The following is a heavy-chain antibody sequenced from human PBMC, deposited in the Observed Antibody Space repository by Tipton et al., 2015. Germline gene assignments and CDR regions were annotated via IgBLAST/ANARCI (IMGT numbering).Heavy chain of an antibody. CDR2: IFHSGDA. V-gene: IGHV4-4*02. CDR1: GGSISSISW. J-gene: IGHJ5*02. Sequence: TLSLTCTVSGGSISSISWWTWVRQPPNKGLEWIGQIFHSGDANYNPSLTSRATLSVDMSNNYFSLKLTSVNAADTAVYYCARGGNNWFDPWGQGTLVTVSS. D-gene: IGHD2-15*01. CDR3: ARGGNNWFDP.